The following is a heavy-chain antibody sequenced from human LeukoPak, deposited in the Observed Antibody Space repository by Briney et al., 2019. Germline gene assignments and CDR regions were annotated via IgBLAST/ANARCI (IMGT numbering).Heavy chain of an antibody. D-gene: IGHD1-26*01. CDR3: ASGLSGSLDGDY. J-gene: IGHJ4*02. CDR2: IIPILGIA. CDR1: GGTFSNYT. V-gene: IGHV1-69*02. Sequence: SVKVSCKASGGTFSNYTISWVRQAPGQGLEWMGRIIPILGIANYAQKFQGRVTITADKSTSTAYMELSSLRSEDTAVYYCASGLSGSLDGDYWGQGTLVTVSS.